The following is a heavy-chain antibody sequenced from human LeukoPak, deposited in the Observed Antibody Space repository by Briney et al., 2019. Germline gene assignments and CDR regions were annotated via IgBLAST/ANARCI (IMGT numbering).Heavy chain of an antibody. V-gene: IGHV3-53*01. CDR1: AFTAGYNY. D-gene: IGHD2-15*01. CDR2: IYGGVT. J-gene: IGHJ4*01. Sequence: GGSLRLSCAVSAFTAGYNYMSWVRQAPGEGLEWVSVIYGGVTYYADSVKGRFTISREDSKNTVFLQMNRLRADDTAVYFCASYYCSSGSCYFDTWGHGTLVAVSS. CDR3: ASYYCSSGSCYFDT.